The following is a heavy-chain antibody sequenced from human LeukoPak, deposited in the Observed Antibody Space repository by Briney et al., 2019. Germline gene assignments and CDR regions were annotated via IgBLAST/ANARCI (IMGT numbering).Heavy chain of an antibody. V-gene: IGHV3-13*04. CDR2: IGTAGDT. CDR3: ARATEGFDY. J-gene: IGHJ4*02. Sequence: VSLRRSCAASGFTASSYDMLWVRQATGKGLEWVSTIGTAGDTYYPGSVKGRFTISRENAKNCLYLQMNSLRAEDTAVYYCARATEGFDYWGQGTLVTVSS. CDR1: GFTASSYD.